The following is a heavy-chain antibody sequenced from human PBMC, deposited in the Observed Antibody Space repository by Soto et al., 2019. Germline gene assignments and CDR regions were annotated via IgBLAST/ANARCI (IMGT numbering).Heavy chain of an antibody. CDR2: IHHXDSXT. CDR3: ARLDSRSSGAFDI. Sequence: PGESLKISCKGSEXSXXSXWIGXVRXMPWKCLEWMGXIHHXDSXTRYSPSFKGQVTISADKSISTAYLQWSRLKASDTAMYYCARLDSRSSGAFDIWGQGTMVTVSS. D-gene: IGHD6-6*01. CDR1: EXSXXSXW. V-gene: IGHV5-51*01. J-gene: IGHJ3*02.